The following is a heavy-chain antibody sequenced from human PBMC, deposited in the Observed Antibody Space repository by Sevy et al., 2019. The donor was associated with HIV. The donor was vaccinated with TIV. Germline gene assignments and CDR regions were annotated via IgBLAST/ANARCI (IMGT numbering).Heavy chain of an antibody. CDR3: ARVSSGYYLLDY. D-gene: IGHD3-22*01. J-gene: IGHJ4*02. CDR2: ITSSSSTI. Sequence: GGSLRLSCAASGFTFSAYSMNWVRQAPGKGLEWVSYITSSSSTIYYAYSVKGRFTISRDNAENSLYLQMNSLRDEDTALYYCARVSSGYYLLDYWGQGTLVTVSS. V-gene: IGHV3-48*02. CDR1: GFTFSAYS.